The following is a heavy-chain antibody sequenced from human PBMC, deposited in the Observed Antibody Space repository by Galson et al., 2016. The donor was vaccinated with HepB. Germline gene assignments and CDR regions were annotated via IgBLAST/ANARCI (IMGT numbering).Heavy chain of an antibody. Sequence: RQPAGKRLEWIGRVHTTGNTDYNSSLKSRLAISLDTSKNQFSLKVTSVTPSDTAVYYCVKEAYTYGALHDYFEYWGQGTLVTVSS. CDR3: VKEAYTYGALHDYFEY. CDR2: VHTTGNT. J-gene: IGHJ4*02. D-gene: IGHD4/OR15-4a*01. V-gene: IGHV4-61*02.